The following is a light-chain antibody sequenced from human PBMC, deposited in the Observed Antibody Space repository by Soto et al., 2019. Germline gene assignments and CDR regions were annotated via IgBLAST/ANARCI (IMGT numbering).Light chain of an antibody. CDR1: QSVTSF. V-gene: IGKV3-11*01. CDR2: DAS. J-gene: IGKJ4*01. Sequence: SAAALSLYYSTGVTIPCLASQSVTSFLAWYQQKPGQAPRLLIYDASHRTAGIPARFSGSGSGTDFTLTISSLEPEDFAVYYCQQRTNWRALTFGGGTKVDIK. CDR3: QQRTNWRALT.